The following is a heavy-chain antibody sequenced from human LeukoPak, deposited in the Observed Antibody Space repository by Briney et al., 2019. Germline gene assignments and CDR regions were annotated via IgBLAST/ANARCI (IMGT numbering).Heavy chain of an antibody. D-gene: IGHD2/OR15-2a*01. CDR3: ARIGTTTRGPAGLDV. CDR1: GFTFSSYE. Sequence: GGSLTLSCAASGFTFSSYEMNWVRQAPGKGLEGVSYIASGGGANIFYSESVKGRFTISRDNAKNSLYLHMNSLRAEDTGVYYCARIGTTTRGPAGLDVWGQETTVTVSS. J-gene: IGHJ6*02. CDR2: IASGGGANI. V-gene: IGHV3-48*03.